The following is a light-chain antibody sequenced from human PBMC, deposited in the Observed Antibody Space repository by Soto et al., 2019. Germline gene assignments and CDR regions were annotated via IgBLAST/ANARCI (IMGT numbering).Light chain of an antibody. J-gene: IGKJ5*01. CDR3: QQYGSSPPIT. CDR1: QSVSSGY. CDR2: ATS. Sequence: EIVLTQSPGALSLSPGERATLSCRASQSVSSGYLAWYRQKPGQAPRLLIFATSRRATGIPDRFSGSGSGTDFTLTISRLEPEDVAVYYCQQYGSSPPITFGQGTRLEIK. V-gene: IGKV3-20*01.